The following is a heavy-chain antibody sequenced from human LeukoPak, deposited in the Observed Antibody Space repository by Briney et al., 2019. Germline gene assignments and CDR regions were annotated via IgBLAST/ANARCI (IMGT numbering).Heavy chain of an antibody. J-gene: IGHJ4*02. CDR3: ARAASDPGYYYDSSGYYYEVNFDY. D-gene: IGHD3-22*01. V-gene: IGHV4-39*07. CDR1: SGSISSSSYY. Sequence: SETLSLTCTVSSGSISSSSYYWGWIRQPPGKGLEWIGSIYYSGSTYYNPSLKSRVTISVDTSKNQFSLKLSSVTAADTAVYYCARAASDPGYYYDSSGYYYEVNFDYWGQGTLVTVSS. CDR2: IYYSGST.